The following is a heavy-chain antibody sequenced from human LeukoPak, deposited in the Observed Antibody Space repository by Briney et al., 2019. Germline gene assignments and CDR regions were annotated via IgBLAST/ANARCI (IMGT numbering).Heavy chain of an antibody. CDR1: GGSFSGYY. V-gene: IGHV4-34*01. CDR2: INHSGST. D-gene: IGHD3-3*01. Sequence: PSETLSLTCAVYGGSFSGYYWSWIRQPPGKGLEWIGEINHSGSTNYNPSLKSRVTISVDTSKNQFSLKLSSVTAADTAVYYCARDGSGDFWSASIYYYYYGMDVWGQGTTVTVSS. CDR3: ARDGSGDFWSASIYYYYYGMDV. J-gene: IGHJ6*02.